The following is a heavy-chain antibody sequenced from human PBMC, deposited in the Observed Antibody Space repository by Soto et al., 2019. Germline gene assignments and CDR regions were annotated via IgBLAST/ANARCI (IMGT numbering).Heavy chain of an antibody. J-gene: IGHJ6*02. V-gene: IGHV4-30-2*01. Sequence: SETLSLTCTVSNGSVSSGTYSWSWVRQPPGKGLEWIGYIYYSGTTYYTPSLKRRLTMSMDRANDHFSLNLTSVTAADTAVYFCARGHYYYGMDVWGQGITVTVSS. CDR3: ARGHYYYGMDV. CDR2: IYYSGTT. CDR1: NGSVSSGTYS.